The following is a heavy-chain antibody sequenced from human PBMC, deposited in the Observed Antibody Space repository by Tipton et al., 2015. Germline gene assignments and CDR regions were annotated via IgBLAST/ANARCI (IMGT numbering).Heavy chain of an antibody. CDR2: ISGSGGNI. D-gene: IGHD4-11*01. V-gene: IGHV3-23*01. J-gene: IGHJ6*02. CDR3: AKDGPTTVYYYYGMDV. CDR1: GFTFSSYA. Sequence: SLRLSCAASGFTFSSYAMTWVRQAPGKGLEWVSRISGSGGNIYYADSVKGRFTISRDNSKNTLYLQMNSLRAEDTAVYYCAKDGPTTVYYYYGMDVWGQGTTVTVS.